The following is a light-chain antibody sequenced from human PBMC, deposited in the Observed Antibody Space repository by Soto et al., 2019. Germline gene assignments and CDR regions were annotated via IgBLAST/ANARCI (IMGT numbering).Light chain of an antibody. J-gene: IGKJ1*01. CDR2: KTS. Sequence: DVPMTQSPSTLSASVGDRVTITCRASQTINNWLAWYQQRPGKAPTFLIYKTSTLETGVPSRFSGSGSGTEFTLTNSSLQPEDFAIYYCQQYNTYPWTFGQGTRVES. V-gene: IGKV1-5*03. CDR3: QQYNTYPWT. CDR1: QTINNW.